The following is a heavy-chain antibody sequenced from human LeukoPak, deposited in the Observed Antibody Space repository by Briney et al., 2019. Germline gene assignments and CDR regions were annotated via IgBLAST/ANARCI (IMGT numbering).Heavy chain of an antibody. D-gene: IGHD3-22*01. CDR2: IKKDGSEK. CDR3: ARERYYYDSSGYFKYYFDY. CDR1: GFTFSNYW. V-gene: IGHV3-7*04. J-gene: IGHJ4*02. Sequence: PGGSLRLSCSASGFTFSNYWMTWVRQAPGKGLEWVANIKKDGSEKYYVDSVKGRFTISRDNAKNSLYLQMNSLRAEDTAVYYCARERYYYDSSGYFKYYFDYWGQGTLVTVSS.